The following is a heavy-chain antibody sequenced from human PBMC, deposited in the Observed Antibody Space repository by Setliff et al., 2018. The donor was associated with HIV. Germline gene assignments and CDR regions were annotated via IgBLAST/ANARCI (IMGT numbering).Heavy chain of an antibody. D-gene: IGHD3-3*01. V-gene: IGHV1-18*01. CDR2: ISAYNGNT. CDR1: GYTLTSYG. J-gene: IGHJ6*03. Sequence: ASVKVSCKASGYTLTSYGINWVRQAPGQGLEWMGWISAYNGNTHYAQRLQGRVTMTTDTSTRTAYMELRSLRSDDTAVYYCARQFLDWSNDYYSRYYMDVWGKGTTVTSP. CDR3: ARQFLDWSNDYYSRYYMDV.